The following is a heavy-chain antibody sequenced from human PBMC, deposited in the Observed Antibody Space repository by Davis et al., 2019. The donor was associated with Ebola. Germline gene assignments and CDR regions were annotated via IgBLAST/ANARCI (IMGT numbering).Heavy chain of an antibody. J-gene: IGHJ6*02. D-gene: IGHD1-26*01. Sequence: SLKTSCAASGFTFSSYGMHWVRHAPGKGLEWVAVIWYDGSNKYYADSVKGRFTISRDNSKNTLYLQMNSLRAEDTPVYYCARVRRKWEPPDLYGMDVWGQGTTVTVSS. CDR1: GFTFSSYG. CDR3: ARVRRKWEPPDLYGMDV. V-gene: IGHV3-33*01. CDR2: IWYDGSNK.